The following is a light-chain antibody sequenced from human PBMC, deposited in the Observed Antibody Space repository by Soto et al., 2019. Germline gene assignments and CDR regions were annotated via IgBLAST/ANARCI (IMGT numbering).Light chain of an antibody. CDR3: QQYGGLPT. V-gene: IGKV3-15*01. CDR1: QSVGSG. J-gene: IGKJ1*01. Sequence: EIVMTQSPATLSVSPGERATLSCRASQSVGSGLSWYQQKPDQAPRLLIYGASTRATGIPARFSGSGSGTEFTLTITSLETEDFAVYYCQQYGGLPTFGQGTKVDIK. CDR2: GAS.